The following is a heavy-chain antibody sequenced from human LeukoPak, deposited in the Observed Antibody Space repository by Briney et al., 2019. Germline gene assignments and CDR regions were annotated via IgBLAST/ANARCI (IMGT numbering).Heavy chain of an antibody. D-gene: IGHD6-19*01. Sequence: GASVKVSCKASGYTFTDYYMQWVRQAPGQGLEWMGMINPSDGSTNYAQNFQGRVTMTRDSSTSTVYMELSSPRSEDTAVYYCARDPVAGTSWTYYFYGLDGWGQGTTVTVSS. J-gene: IGHJ6*02. CDR2: INPSDGST. V-gene: IGHV1-46*01. CDR1: GYTFTDYY. CDR3: ARDPVAGTSWTYYFYGLDG.